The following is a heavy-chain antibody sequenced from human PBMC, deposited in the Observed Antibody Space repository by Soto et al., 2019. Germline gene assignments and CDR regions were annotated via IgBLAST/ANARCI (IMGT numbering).Heavy chain of an antibody. D-gene: IGHD3-10*01. CDR1: GGTFSSYT. CDR2: IIPILGIA. CDR3: ARDRLTMVRGVIIQYYFDY. J-gene: IGHJ4*02. V-gene: IGHV1-69*08. Sequence: QVQLVQSGAEVKKPGSSVKVSCKASGGTFSSYTISWVRQAPGQGLEWMGRIIPILGIANYAQKFQGRVTITADKSTSTAYMELSSLRSEDTAVYYCARDRLTMVRGVIIQYYFDYWGQGTLVTVSS.